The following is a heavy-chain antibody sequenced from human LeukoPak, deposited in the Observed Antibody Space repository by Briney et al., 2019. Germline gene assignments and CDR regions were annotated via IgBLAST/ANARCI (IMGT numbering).Heavy chain of an antibody. Sequence: ASVKVSCKASGYTFTTYNINWVRQAPAQGLEWMGWISGYNGNTNYAQKLQGRVTMTTDTSTSTAYMELRSLKSDDTAVYYCARGRGAAAFRVWYYYYYMDVWGKGTTVTISS. J-gene: IGHJ6*03. D-gene: IGHD6-13*01. CDR2: ISGYNGNT. CDR1: GYTFTTYN. CDR3: ARGRGAAAFRVWYYYYYMDV. V-gene: IGHV1-18*01.